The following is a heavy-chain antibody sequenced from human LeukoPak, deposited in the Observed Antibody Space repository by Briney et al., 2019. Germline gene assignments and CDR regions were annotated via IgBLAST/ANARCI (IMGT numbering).Heavy chain of an antibody. V-gene: IGHV4-39*01. Sequence: PSETLSLTCTVSGGSISSSSYYWGWIRQPPGKGLEWIGSIYYSGSTYYNPSLKSRVTISVDTSKNQFSLKLSSVTAADTAVYYCARGVGNWFDPWGQETLVTVSS. CDR2: IYYSGST. D-gene: IGHD2-8*01. CDR3: ARGVGNWFDP. J-gene: IGHJ5*02. CDR1: GGSISSSSYY.